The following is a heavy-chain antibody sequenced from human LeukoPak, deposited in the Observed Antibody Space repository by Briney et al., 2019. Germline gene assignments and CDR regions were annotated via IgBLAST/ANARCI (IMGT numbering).Heavy chain of an antibody. CDR1: GFTVSINY. Sequence: GGSLRLSCAASGFTVSINYMTWVRQAPGKGLEWVSLIYSGGSTYYADSVKGRFTISRDKSKNMLFLQMNSLRAEDTAVYYCARAMLRERDYYCGMDVWGQGTTVTVSS. CDR3: ARAMLRERDYYCGMDV. V-gene: IGHV3-53*01. D-gene: IGHD3-10*01. J-gene: IGHJ6*02. CDR2: IYSGGST.